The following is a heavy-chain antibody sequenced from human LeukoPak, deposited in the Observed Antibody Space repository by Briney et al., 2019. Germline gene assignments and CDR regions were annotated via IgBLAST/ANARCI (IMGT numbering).Heavy chain of an antibody. J-gene: IGHJ3*02. CDR1: GGPMSSYY. CDR2: MYYSGST. Sequence: SETLSLTCSVSGGPMSSYYWSWIRQPAGKGLEWIGCMYYSGSTNYNPSLKSRVTMSIDTSKKQFSLKLTSVTAADTAVYYCARLRPVAGYDAFDIWGHGTMVTVSS. CDR3: ARLRPVAGYDAFDI. D-gene: IGHD6-19*01. V-gene: IGHV4-59*08.